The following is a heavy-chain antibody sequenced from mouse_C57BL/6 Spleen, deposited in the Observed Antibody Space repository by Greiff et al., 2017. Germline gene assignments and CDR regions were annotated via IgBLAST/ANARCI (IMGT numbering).Heavy chain of an antibody. V-gene: IGHV1-72*01. CDR2: IDPNSGGT. Sequence: QVQLQQSRAELVKPGASVKLSCKASGYTFTSYWMHWVKQRPGRGLEWIGRIDPNSGGTKYNEKFKSKATLTVHKPSSTAYMHLSSLTSEDSAVYYCARRYDYAMDYWGQGTSVTVSS. CDR3: ARRYDYAMDY. J-gene: IGHJ4*01. CDR1: GYTFTSYW. D-gene: IGHD1-1*01.